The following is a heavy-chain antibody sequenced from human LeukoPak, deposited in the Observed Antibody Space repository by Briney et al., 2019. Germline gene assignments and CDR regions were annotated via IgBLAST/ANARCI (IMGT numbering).Heavy chain of an antibody. J-gene: IGHJ4*02. Sequence: ASVKVSCKVSGYTLTELSMHWVRQAPGKGLEWMGGFDPEDGETIYAQKFQGRVTMTEDTSTDTAYMELSSLRSEDTAVYYCATDQTYYYDSSGFPTFDYWGQGTLVTVSS. CDR3: ATDQTYYYDSSGFPTFDY. CDR2: FDPEDGET. D-gene: IGHD3-22*01. V-gene: IGHV1-24*01. CDR1: GYTLTELS.